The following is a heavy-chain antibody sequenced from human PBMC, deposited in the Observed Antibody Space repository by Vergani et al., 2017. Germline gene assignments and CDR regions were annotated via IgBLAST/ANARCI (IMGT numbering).Heavy chain of an antibody. D-gene: IGHD4-23*01. Sequence: QVQLVESGGGLVKPVGSLRLSCAASGFTFSDYYMGWNRQAPGKGLEWVSYISDSGDIVYYAQSVRGRFTISRDNAKNSLFLQMKSLRDEDAAIYYCARAAAVVRGEIDYWGQGTLVTVSS. CDR3: ARAAAVVRGEIDY. CDR1: GFTFSDYY. CDR2: ISDSGDIV. V-gene: IGHV3-11*01. J-gene: IGHJ4*02.